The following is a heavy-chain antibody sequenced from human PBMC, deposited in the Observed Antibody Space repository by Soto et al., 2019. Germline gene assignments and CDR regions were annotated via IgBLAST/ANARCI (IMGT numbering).Heavy chain of an antibody. V-gene: IGHV4-34*01. CDR3: ARGDYGDYRDYYYYGMDV. J-gene: IGHJ6*02. CDR2: INHSGST. CDR1: GGSFSGYY. D-gene: IGHD4-17*01. Sequence: SETLSLTCAVYGGSFSGYYWSWIRQPPGKGLEWIGEINHSGSTNYNPSLKSRVTISVDTSKNQFSLKLSSVTAADTAVYYCARGDYGDYRDYYYYGMDVWGQGTTVTAP.